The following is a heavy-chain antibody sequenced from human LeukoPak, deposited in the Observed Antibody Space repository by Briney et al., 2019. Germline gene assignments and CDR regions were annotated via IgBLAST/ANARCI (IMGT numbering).Heavy chain of an antibody. CDR2: IYYQGTT. CDR1: GGAINDYY. J-gene: IGHJ4*02. Sequence: KPSETLSLTCTLSGGAINDYYWSWIQQSPGKGLEWIGYIYYQGTTKYNPSLISRVTISVDTATSHFSLKMSSVTAADTAVYYCVSWRSGYFDYWGQGILVTVSS. D-gene: IGHD3-3*01. V-gene: IGHV4-59*01. CDR3: VSWRSGYFDY.